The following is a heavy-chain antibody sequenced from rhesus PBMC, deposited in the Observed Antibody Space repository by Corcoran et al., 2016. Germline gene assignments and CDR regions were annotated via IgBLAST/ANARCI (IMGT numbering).Heavy chain of an antibody. CDR1: GGSISSSY. J-gene: IGHJ1*01. D-gene: IGHD6-43*01. Sequence: QLQLQESGPGLVKPSETLSLTCAVSGGSISSSYWSWIRQAPGKGLEGIGYIYGSGKSPNHNPSLYGLVPLSVDTSKNQLSLKLSAVTAADTAVYYCARNEGIAAATSFHFEFWGQGALVTVSS. V-gene: IGHV4-169*01. CDR2: IYGSGKSP. CDR3: ARNEGIAAATSFHFEF.